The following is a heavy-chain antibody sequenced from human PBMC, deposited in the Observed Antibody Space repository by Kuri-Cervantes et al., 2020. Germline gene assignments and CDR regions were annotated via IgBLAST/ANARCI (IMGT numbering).Heavy chain of an antibody. J-gene: IGHJ4*02. D-gene: IGHD6-19*01. V-gene: IGHV3-73*01. CDR3: TSQYSSGFDY. CDR2: IRSKANSYAT. Sequence: GGSLRLSCAASGFTFSGSAIHWVRQASGKGLEWVGRIRSKANSYATASAASVKGRFTFSRDDSKTTAYLQMDSLKTEDTAVYYCTSQYSSGFDYWGQGNLVNISS. CDR1: GFTFSGSA.